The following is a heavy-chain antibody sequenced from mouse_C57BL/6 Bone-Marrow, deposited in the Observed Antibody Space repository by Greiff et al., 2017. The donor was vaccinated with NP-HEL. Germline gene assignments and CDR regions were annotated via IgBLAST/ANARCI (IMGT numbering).Heavy chain of an antibody. CDR2: IYPGSGNT. CDR1: GYTFPDYY. D-gene: IGHD2-1*01. J-gene: IGHJ2*01. Sequence: QVQLQQSGAELVRPGASVKLSCKASGYTFPDYYINWVKQRPGQGLEWIARIYPGSGNTYYNEKFKGKATLTAEKSSSTAYMQLSSLTSEDSAVYFCAREGNHYYFDYWGQGTTLTVSS. CDR3: AREGNHYYFDY. V-gene: IGHV1-76*01.